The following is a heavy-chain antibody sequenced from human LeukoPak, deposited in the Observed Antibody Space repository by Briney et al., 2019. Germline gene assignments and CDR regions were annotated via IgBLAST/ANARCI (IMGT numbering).Heavy chain of an antibody. V-gene: IGHV1-2*02. Sequence: ASVPVSCKASGYTFTGYYMHWVRQAPGQGLEWMGWINPNSGGTSYAQKFQGRVTMTRDTSISTAYVELRRLRCDDTAVYYCARDYCGGGSCFLGAFDIWAQSRMVTVSS. D-gene: IGHD2-15*01. CDR2: INPNSGGT. J-gene: IGHJ3*02. CDR1: GYTFTGYY. CDR3: ARDYCGGGSCFLGAFDI.